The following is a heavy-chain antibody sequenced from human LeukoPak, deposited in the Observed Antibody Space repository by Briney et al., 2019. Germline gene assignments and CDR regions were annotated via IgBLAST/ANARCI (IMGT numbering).Heavy chain of an antibody. CDR1: GGSISSSSYY. CDR3: ASEWLLNNFDY. Sequence: KPSETLSLTCTVSGGSISSSSYYWGWIRQPPGKGLEWIGSIYYSGSTYYNPSLKSRVTISVDTSKNQFSLKLSSVTAADTAVYYCASEWLLNNFDYWGQGTLVSVSS. CDR2: IYYSGST. J-gene: IGHJ4*02. V-gene: IGHV4-39*01. D-gene: IGHD3-3*01.